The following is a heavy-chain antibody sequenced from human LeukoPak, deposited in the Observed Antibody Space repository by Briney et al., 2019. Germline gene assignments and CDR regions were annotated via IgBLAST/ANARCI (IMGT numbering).Heavy chain of an antibody. Sequence: GGSLRLSCAASGFTFSSYSMNWVRQAPGKGLEWVSYISSSSSTIYYADSVKGRFTISRDNSKNTLYLQMNSLRAEDTAVYYCAKDEGAYCSSTSCSTDYWGQGTLVTVSS. J-gene: IGHJ4*02. D-gene: IGHD2-2*01. CDR1: GFTFSSYS. CDR2: ISSSSSTI. V-gene: IGHV3-48*01. CDR3: AKDEGAYCSSTSCSTDY.